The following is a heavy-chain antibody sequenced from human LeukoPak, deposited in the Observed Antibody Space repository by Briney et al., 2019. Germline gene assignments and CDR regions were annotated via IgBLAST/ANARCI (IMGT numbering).Heavy chain of an antibody. CDR2: ISYDESDK. CDR3: AKGVVAATNAAYYGMDV. D-gene: IGHD2-15*01. Sequence: GGSLRLSCAASGFTFSNYGMHWVRQAPGKGLEWVAVISYDESDKYYADSVKGRFTISRDNSKNTLYLQMNSLRPEDTAVYYCAKGVVAATNAAYYGMDVWGQGTTATVSS. V-gene: IGHV3-30*18. J-gene: IGHJ6*02. CDR1: GFTFSNYG.